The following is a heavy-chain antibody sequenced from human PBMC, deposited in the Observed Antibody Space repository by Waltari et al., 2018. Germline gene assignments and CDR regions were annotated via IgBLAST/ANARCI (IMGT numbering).Heavy chain of an antibody. CDR3: ARGVYSSGWYNYYYYGMDV. J-gene: IGHJ6*02. Sequence: EVQLVESGGGLVQPGGSLRLSCAASGFTFSSYWISWVRQAPGKGLEWVANIKQDGREKYYVDSVKGRFTISRDNAKNALYLQMNSLRAEDTAVYYCARGVYSSGWYNYYYYGMDVWGQGTTVTVSS. V-gene: IGHV3-7*01. D-gene: IGHD6-19*01. CDR2: IKQDGREK. CDR1: GFTFSSYW.